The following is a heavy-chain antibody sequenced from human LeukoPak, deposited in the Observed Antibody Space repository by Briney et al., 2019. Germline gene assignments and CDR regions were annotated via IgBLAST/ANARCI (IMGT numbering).Heavy chain of an antibody. D-gene: IGHD3-22*01. Sequence: GGSLRLSCAASGFTFSDYYMSWIRQAPGKGLGWVSYISSSSSYTNYADSVKGRFTISRDNAKNSLYLQMNSLRAEDTAVYYCARLYYYDSSGYYYGAPNFDYWGQGTLVTVSS. CDR3: ARLYYYDSSGYYYGAPNFDY. V-gene: IGHV3-11*03. CDR1: GFTFSDYY. CDR2: ISSSSSYT. J-gene: IGHJ4*02.